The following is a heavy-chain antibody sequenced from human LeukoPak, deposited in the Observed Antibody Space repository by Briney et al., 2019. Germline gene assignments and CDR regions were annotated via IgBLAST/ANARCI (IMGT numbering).Heavy chain of an antibody. Sequence: PGGSLRLSCAASGFIVSSNHMSWVRQAPGKGLEWVSVIYSGGGTYYADSVKGRFTISRDKSKNTLYLQMNSLRAEDTAVYYCARDPLSSSSFDLWGQGTLVTVSS. CDR2: IYSGGGT. CDR3: ARDPLSSSSFDL. CDR1: GFIVSSNH. J-gene: IGHJ4*02. V-gene: IGHV3-53*01. D-gene: IGHD6-13*01.